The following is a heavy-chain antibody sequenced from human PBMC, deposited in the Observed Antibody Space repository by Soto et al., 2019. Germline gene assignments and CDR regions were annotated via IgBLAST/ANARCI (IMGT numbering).Heavy chain of an antibody. CDR1: GCTFTTYG. Sequence: QVQLVQSGAEVKKPGASVKVSCKASGCTFTTYGITWVRQAPGQGLEWMGWISAYSGNTNYAQKLQGRLTVTTDTSTNTAYMDLGSLRSDDTAVYYCARVVKAGDYGDYGRYYFDYWGHGTLVTVSS. CDR3: ARVVKAGDYGDYGRYYFDY. J-gene: IGHJ4*01. D-gene: IGHD4-17*01. CDR2: ISAYSGNT. V-gene: IGHV1-18*04.